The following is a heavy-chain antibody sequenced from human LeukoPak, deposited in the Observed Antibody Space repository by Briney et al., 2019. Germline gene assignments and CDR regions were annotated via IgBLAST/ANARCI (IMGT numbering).Heavy chain of an antibody. V-gene: IGHV3-43*02. J-gene: IGHJ4*02. CDR1: GFTFDDYA. CDR2: ISGDGGST. CDR3: AKDIKSSTIFDY. Sequence: GGSLRLSCAASGFTFDDYAMHWVRQAPGKGLEWVSLISGDGGSTYYADSVKGRFTISRDNSKNSLYLQINSLRTEDTALYYCAKDIKSSTIFDYWGQGTLVTVSS. D-gene: IGHD5-24*01.